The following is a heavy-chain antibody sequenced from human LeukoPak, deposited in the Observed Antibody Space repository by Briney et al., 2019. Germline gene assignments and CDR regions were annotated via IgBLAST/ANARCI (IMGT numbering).Heavy chain of an antibody. CDR2: IYYSGST. CDR1: GGSISSGGYY. Sequence: SQTLSLTCTISGGSISSGGYYWSWIRQHPGKGLEWIGYIYYSGSTYYNPPLKSRLTISVDTSKNQFSLKLSSVTAADTAVYYCAREKRVVVAAKPVTYMDVWGKGTTVSVFS. V-gene: IGHV4-31*03. D-gene: IGHD2-15*01. CDR3: AREKRVVVAAKPVTYMDV. J-gene: IGHJ6*03.